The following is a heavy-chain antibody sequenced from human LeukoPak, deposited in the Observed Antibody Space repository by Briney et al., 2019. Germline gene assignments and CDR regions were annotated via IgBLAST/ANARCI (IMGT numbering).Heavy chain of an antibody. CDR3: ARDGYGDYSPDWFDP. V-gene: IGHV3-30-3*01. CDR2: ISYDGSNK. Sequence: GGSLRLSCAASGFTFSSYAMHWVRQAPGKGLEWVAVISYDGSNKYYADSVKGRFTISRDNAKNSLYLQMNSLRAEDTAVYYCARDGYGDYSPDWFDPWGQGTLVTVSS. D-gene: IGHD4-17*01. J-gene: IGHJ5*02. CDR1: GFTFSSYA.